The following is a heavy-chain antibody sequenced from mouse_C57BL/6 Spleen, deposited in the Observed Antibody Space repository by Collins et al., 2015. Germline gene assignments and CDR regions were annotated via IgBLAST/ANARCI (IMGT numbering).Heavy chain of an antibody. Sequence: EVKLVESGGGLVKPGGSLKLSCAASGFTFSSYAMSWVRQTPEKRLEWVASISSGGSTYYPDSVKGRFTISRDNARNILYLQMSSLRSEDTAMYYCARGYYDSWFAYWGQGTLVTVSA. CDR1: GFTFSSYA. CDR2: ISSGGST. J-gene: IGHJ3*01. V-gene: IGHV5-6-5*01. CDR3: ARGYYDSWFAY. D-gene: IGHD2-4*01.